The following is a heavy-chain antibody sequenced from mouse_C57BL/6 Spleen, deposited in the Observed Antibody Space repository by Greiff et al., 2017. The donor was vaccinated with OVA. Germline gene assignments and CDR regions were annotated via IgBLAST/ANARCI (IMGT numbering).Heavy chain of an antibody. CDR3: ARSHYYGSSYAMDD. J-gene: IGHJ4*01. CDR2: IYPGDGDT. CDR1: GYAFSSYW. D-gene: IGHD1-1*01. V-gene: IGHV1-80*01. Sequence: QVQLQQSGAELVKPGASVKISCKASGYAFSSYWMNWVKQRPGKGLEWIGQIYPGDGDTNYNGKLKGKATLTADKSSSTAYMQLRSLTSEDSAVYFSARSHYYGSSYAMDDWGQGTSVTVSS.